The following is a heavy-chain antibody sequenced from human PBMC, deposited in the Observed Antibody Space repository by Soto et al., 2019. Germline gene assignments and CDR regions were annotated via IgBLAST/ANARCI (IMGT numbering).Heavy chain of an antibody. CDR1: GYTFTSYG. CDR3: ARVCSGGSCFLDAFDI. J-gene: IGHJ3*02. Sequence: GASVKVSCKASGYTFTSYGISWVRQAPGQGLEWMGWISAYNGNTNYAQKLQGRVTMTTDTSTSTAYMELRSLRSDDTAVYYCARVCSGGSCFLDAFDIWGQGTMVTVSS. D-gene: IGHD2-15*01. CDR2: ISAYNGNT. V-gene: IGHV1-18*01.